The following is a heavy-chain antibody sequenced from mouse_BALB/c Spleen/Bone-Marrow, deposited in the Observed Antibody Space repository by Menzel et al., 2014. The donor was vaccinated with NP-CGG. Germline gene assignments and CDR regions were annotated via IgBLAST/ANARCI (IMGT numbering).Heavy chain of an antibody. CDR1: GFTFSNYW. V-gene: IGHV6-6*02. J-gene: IGHJ2*01. D-gene: IGHD1-1*01. CDR3: TGSDY. Sequence: LQQSGGGLVQPGGSMKLSCVASGFTFSNYWMNWVRQSPEKGLEWVAEIRLKSNNYATHYAESVKGRFTISRDDSKSSVYLQMNNLRAEDTGIYYCTGSDYWGQGTPLTVSS. CDR2: IRLKSNNYAT.